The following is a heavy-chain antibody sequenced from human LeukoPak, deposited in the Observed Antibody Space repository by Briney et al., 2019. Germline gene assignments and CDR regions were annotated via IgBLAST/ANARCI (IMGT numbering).Heavy chain of an antibody. J-gene: IGHJ4*02. V-gene: IGHV1-46*01. CDR1: GYIFTSNY. CDR2: IYPRDGST. Sequence: ASVKVSCKASGYIFTSNYIHWVRQAPGQGLEWMGMIYPRDGSTSYAQRFQDRVTVTRDTSTSTVHMELSGLRSEDTAVYYCARDQESFDYWGQGTQVTVSS. CDR3: ARDQESFDY.